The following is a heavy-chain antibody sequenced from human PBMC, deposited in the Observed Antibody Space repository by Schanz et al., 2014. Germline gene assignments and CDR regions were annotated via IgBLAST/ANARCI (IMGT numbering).Heavy chain of an antibody. V-gene: IGHV1-46*01. CDR2: INPSGDST. D-gene: IGHD4-17*01. Sequence: QVQLVQSGAEVEKPGASVKVSCRASGHSLISHYMHWVRQAPGQGPEWMGIINPSGDSTTYAQKFQGRVTMTRDTSTSTVYMEMSSLRSEDTAVYYCATGNPPLRGGGNAFDIWGQGTMITVS. CDR1: GHSLISHY. CDR3: ATGNPPLRGGGNAFDI. J-gene: IGHJ3*02.